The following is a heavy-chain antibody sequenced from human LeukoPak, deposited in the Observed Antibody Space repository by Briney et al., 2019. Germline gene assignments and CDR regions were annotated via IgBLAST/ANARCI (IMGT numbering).Heavy chain of an antibody. Sequence: GGSLRLSCEASGFAFYSSAMSWVRQAPGKGLEYVSAISSNGGSTYYADSVKGRFTISRDNSKNTLYLQMSSLRPEDTAVYYCVKGIVVVTARAFDYWGQGTLVTVSS. V-gene: IGHV3-64D*06. D-gene: IGHD2-21*02. CDR2: ISSNGGST. CDR1: GFAFYSSA. CDR3: VKGIVVVTARAFDY. J-gene: IGHJ4*02.